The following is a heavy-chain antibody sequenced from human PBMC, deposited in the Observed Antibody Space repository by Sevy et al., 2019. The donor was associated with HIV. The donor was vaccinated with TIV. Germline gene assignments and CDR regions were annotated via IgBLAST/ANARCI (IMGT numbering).Heavy chain of an antibody. CDR3: AKGKYSSWSWEFGPFDY. D-gene: IGHD6-6*01. CDR2: ISYDGSNK. V-gene: IGHV3-30*18. J-gene: IGHJ4*02. Sequence: GGSLRLSCAASGFTFSSYGMHWVRQAPGKGLEWVAVISYDGSNKYYADSVKGRLTISRDNSKNTLYLQMNSLRAEDTAVYYCAKGKYSSWSWEFGPFDYWGQGTLVTVSS. CDR1: GFTFSSYG.